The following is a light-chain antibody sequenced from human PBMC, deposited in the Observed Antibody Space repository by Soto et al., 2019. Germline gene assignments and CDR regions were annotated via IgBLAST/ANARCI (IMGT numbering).Light chain of an antibody. V-gene: IGLV2-14*03. CDR1: SSDIGHYDY. Sequence: QSALTQPASVSGSPGQSITISCTGTSSDIGHYDYVSWYQQHPGKAPKLMIYHVTYRPSGVSNRYSGSKSGNSASLTISGLQDDDAADYYCCSLTTSHTYGFGSGTKVTVL. J-gene: IGLJ1*01. CDR3: CSLTTSHTYG. CDR2: HVT.